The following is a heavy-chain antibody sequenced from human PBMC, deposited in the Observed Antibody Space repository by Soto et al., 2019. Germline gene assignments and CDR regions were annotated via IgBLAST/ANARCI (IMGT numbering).Heavy chain of an antibody. V-gene: IGHV3-30*18. Sequence: QVQLVESGGGVVQPGRSLTLSCAASGFTFVSFDMHWVRQAPGKGLEWVALISYDGSNKYYADSVKGRFTISRDNSKNTLYLQLNSLRAEDTAVYFCAKDRYSSGLNYFDYWGQGTLVTVSS. J-gene: IGHJ4*02. D-gene: IGHD6-19*01. CDR2: ISYDGSNK. CDR3: AKDRYSSGLNYFDY. CDR1: GFTFVSFD.